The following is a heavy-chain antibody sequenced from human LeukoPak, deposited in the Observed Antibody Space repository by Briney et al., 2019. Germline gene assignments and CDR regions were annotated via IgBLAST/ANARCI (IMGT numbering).Heavy chain of an antibody. V-gene: IGHV3-9*01. D-gene: IGHD2-2*01. J-gene: IGHJ4*02. Sequence: GGSLRLSCAASGFTFDDYAMHWVRQAPGKGLEWDSGISWNSGSIGYADSVKGRFTISRDNAKNSLYLQMNSLRAEDTALYYCAKDILRESYALDYWGQGTLVTVSS. CDR1: GFTFDDYA. CDR3: AKDILRESYALDY. CDR2: ISWNSGSI.